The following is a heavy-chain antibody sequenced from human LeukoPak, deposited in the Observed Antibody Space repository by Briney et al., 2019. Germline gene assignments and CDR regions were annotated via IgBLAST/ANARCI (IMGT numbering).Heavy chain of an antibody. V-gene: IGHV3-20*04. J-gene: IGHJ4*02. CDR1: GFTFDDYG. CDR2: INWNGGST. D-gene: IGHD4-17*01. Sequence: GGPLRLSCAASGFTFDDYGMSWVRQAPGKGLEWVSGINWNGGSTGYADSVKGRFTISRDNAKNSLYLQMNSLRAEDTALYYCARVFYGDYFFDYWGQGTLVTISS. CDR3: ARVFYGDYFFDY.